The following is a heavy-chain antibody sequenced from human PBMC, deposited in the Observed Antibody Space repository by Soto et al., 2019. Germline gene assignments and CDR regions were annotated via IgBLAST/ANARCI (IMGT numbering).Heavy chain of an antibody. CDR2: ISYDGSNK. V-gene: IGHV3-30-3*01. CDR3: ARPLWRDDYNWGYCAR. D-gene: IGHD4-4*01. CDR1: GFTFSSYA. Sequence: QVQLVESGGGVVQPGRSLRLSCAASGFTFSSYAMHWVRQAPGKGLEWVAVISYDGSNKYYADSVKGRFTISRDNSKNTLYLQMNRLRLVDTAVYYCARPLWRDDYNWGYCARWGRGTLVTVSS. J-gene: IGHJ2*01.